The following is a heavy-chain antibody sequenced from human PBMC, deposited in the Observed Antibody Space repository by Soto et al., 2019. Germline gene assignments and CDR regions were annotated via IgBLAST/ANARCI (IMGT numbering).Heavy chain of an antibody. D-gene: IGHD3-9*01. V-gene: IGHV3-74*01. CDR3: ARELRYFDWLFNRDAFDI. CDR2: INSDVSST. J-gene: IGHJ3*02. Sequence: GGSLRLSCAASGFTFSSYWMHWVRQAPGKGLVWVSRINSDVSSTSYADSVKGRFTISRDNAKNTLYLQMNSLRAEDTAVYYCARELRYFDWLFNRDAFDIWGQGTMVTVSS. CDR1: GFTFSSYW.